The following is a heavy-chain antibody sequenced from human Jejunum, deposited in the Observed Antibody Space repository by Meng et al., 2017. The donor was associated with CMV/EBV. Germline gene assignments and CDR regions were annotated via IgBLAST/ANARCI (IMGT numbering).Heavy chain of an antibody. CDR2: IYYSGST. V-gene: IGHV4-59*13. Sequence: VGSIGHYYWSWLRPPPGKGLEWIGYIYYSGSTNYNPSLKSRVTISVDTSKNQFSLKLSSVTAADTAVYYCARDGRFGVKRYGVDVWGQGTMVTVSS. J-gene: IGHJ6*02. CDR3: ARDGRFGVKRYGVDV. CDR1: VGSIGHYY. D-gene: IGHD3-3*01.